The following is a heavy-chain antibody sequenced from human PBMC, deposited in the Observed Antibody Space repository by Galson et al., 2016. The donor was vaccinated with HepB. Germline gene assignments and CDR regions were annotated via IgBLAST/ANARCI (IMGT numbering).Heavy chain of an antibody. Sequence: SLRLSCAASGFTFNTYNMNWVRQTPGKGLELVSSITSSSSYIYYTDSVKGRFTISRDNAKNSLYLQMNSLRAEDTAIYYCAKDRGDYIWGTYRYTLDAFDVGGQGKMVAVSS. CDR2: ITSSSSYI. V-gene: IGHV3-21*01. J-gene: IGHJ3*01. CDR3: AKDRGDYIWGTYRYTLDAFDV. CDR1: GFTFNTYN. D-gene: IGHD3-16*02.